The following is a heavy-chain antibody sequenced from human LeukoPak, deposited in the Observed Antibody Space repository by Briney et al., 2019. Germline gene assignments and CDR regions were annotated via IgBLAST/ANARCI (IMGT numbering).Heavy chain of an antibody. J-gene: IGHJ4*02. Sequence: SETLSLTCTVSGGSISSLIYYWGWIHQPPGKGLEWIGSIHYSGSTYYSPSLKSRVTISVDTSRNQFSLKLTSVTAADTAVYYCARDGPIKWGQGTLVTVSS. CDR3: ARDGPIK. V-gene: IGHV4-39*07. CDR1: GGSISSLIYY. CDR2: IHYSGST. D-gene: IGHD5-24*01.